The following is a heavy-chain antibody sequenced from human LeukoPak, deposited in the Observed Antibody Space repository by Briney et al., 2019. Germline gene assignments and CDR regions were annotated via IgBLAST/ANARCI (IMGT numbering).Heavy chain of an antibody. CDR2: VHLNGRT. J-gene: IGHJ4*02. CDR3: AREGGFYRPLDY. Sequence: PSETLSLTCDVSGGSISTTNWWTWVRPPPGGGLEWIGEVHLNGRTHYSPSLESRVTMSVDMSENHVSLQLTSVTAADTAVYYCAREGGFYRPLDYSGPGTLVIVSA. V-gene: IGHV4-4*02. CDR1: GGSISTTNW. D-gene: IGHD2/OR15-2a*01.